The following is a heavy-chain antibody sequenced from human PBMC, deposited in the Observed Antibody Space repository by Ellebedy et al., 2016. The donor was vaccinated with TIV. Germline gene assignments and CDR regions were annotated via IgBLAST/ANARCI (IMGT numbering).Heavy chain of an antibody. Sequence: SVKVSCKASGGTFSSYAISWVRQAPGQGLEWMGGIIPIFGTATYAQKCQGRVTITADEFTSTAYMELSSLTSEDTAVYYCARAGDSSGYYLKGGWFDPWGQGTLVTVSS. CDR1: GGTFSSYA. J-gene: IGHJ5*02. D-gene: IGHD3-22*01. CDR2: IIPIFGTA. V-gene: IGHV1-69*13. CDR3: ARAGDSSGYYLKGGWFDP.